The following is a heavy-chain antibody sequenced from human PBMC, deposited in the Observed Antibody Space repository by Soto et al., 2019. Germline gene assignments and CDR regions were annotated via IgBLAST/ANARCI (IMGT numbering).Heavy chain of an antibody. CDR1: GGSVSRDSYY. V-gene: IGHV4-61*01. Sequence: QVQLRESGPGLVKPSETLSLTCTVSGGSVSRDSYYWSWIRQPPGKGLEWVGYISNSGSTKYNPSLESRVTIPIDPSKTLLSLKISSVTAADTSVYYCARATYYYDRQFDYWGQGTLVTVSS. J-gene: IGHJ4*02. CDR3: ARATYYYDRQFDY. CDR2: ISNSGST. D-gene: IGHD3-22*01.